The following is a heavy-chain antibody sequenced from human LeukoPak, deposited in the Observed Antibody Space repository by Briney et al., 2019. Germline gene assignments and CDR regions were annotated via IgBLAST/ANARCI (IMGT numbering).Heavy chain of an antibody. D-gene: IGHD6-19*01. CDR2: INYGGST. CDR1: EMSFSAYY. J-gene: IGHJ3*01. CDR3: ARGFPPGSGSRGSHAFDV. Sequence: SETQSLTCAVSEMSFSAYYWNWIRQSPGKGLEWIGEINYGGSTKYTPSLEGRGTILIDTSKNQFSLKLTSVTAADTAVYYCARGFPPGSGSRGSHAFDVWGQGTKVTVSS. V-gene: IGHV4-34*01.